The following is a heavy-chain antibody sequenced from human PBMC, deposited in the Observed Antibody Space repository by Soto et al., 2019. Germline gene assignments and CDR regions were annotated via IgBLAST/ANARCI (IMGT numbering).Heavy chain of an antibody. Sequence: QVQLQESGPGLVKPSQTLSLTCTVSGDSISSGDYFWSWIRQPPGKGLEWIGYIYYSGSTYYNPSLKSRITISIAMSKNQFSLKWRSVTAADTAVYYCARTGGRYDSGDSVELDWGQGTLVTVSS. CDR3: ARTGGRYDSGDSVELD. V-gene: IGHV4-30-4*01. J-gene: IGHJ4*02. CDR2: IYYSGST. CDR1: GDSISSGDYF. D-gene: IGHD4-17*01.